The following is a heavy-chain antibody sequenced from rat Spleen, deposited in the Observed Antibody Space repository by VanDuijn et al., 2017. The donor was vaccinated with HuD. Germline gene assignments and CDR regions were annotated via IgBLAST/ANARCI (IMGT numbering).Heavy chain of an antibody. J-gene: IGHJ3*01. CDR1: GFTLSDYV. V-gene: IGHV5-19*01. D-gene: IGHD1-4*01. CDR2: ISPSGATT. CDR3: ARVGTRVSRFAY. Sequence: EVQLVESGGGLVQPGRSLKLSCAASGFTLSDYVMHWIRQAPTKGLEWVTSISPSGATTNYRDSVKGRFTISRDNARGTLYLQMDSLRSEDTATYYCARVGTRVSRFAYWGQVTLVTVSS.